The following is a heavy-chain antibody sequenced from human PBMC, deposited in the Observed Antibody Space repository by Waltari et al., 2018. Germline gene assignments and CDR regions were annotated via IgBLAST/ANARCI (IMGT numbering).Heavy chain of an antibody. CDR3: ARDLKEQGI. J-gene: IGHJ4*02. CDR2: INPTSGAT. Sequence: QVQLVQSGAEVKKPGASVKVSCKASGYTFTGYYMHWVRQAPGQGLEWMGRINPTSGATNYAHKLQGRVTMTRDTSISPAYMELSRLRSDDTAVYYCARDLKEQGIWGQGTLVTVSS. D-gene: IGHD1-26*01. CDR1: GYTFTGYY. V-gene: IGHV1-2*06.